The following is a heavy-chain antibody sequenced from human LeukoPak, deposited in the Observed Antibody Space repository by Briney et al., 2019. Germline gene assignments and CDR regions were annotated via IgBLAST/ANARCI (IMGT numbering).Heavy chain of an antibody. CDR2: ISAYNGNT. CDR1: GGTFSSYG. V-gene: IGHV1-18*01. J-gene: IGHJ5*02. D-gene: IGHD6-6*01. Sequence: ASVKVSCKASGGTFSSYGISWVRQAPGQGLEWMGWISAYNGNTNYAQKLQGRVTMTTDTSTSTAYMELRSLRSDDTAVYYCARWFAARQPLVNWFDPWGQGTLVTVSS. CDR3: ARWFAARQPLVNWFDP.